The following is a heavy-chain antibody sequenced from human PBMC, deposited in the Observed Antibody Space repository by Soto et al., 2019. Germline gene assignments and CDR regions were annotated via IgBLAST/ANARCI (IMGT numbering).Heavy chain of an antibody. Sequence: QGQLVESGGGVVQPGRSLRLSCAASGFIFSSYGMHWVRQAPGKGLEWVAVVSYDGGNEAYADSVKGRFTVYRDNSKNTVMMQMDSLRAEATAVYYCAKSKSGVGPSQLQCFFDYWGQGALVAVSS. V-gene: IGHV3-30*18. CDR1: GFIFSSYG. CDR3: AKSKSGVGPSQLQCFFDY. J-gene: IGHJ4*02. CDR2: VSYDGGNE. D-gene: IGHD1-1*01.